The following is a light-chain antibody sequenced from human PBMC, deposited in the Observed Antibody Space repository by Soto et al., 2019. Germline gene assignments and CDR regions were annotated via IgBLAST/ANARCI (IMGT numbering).Light chain of an antibody. V-gene: IGLV1-40*01. CDR1: SSNIGAGYD. CDR3: QSYDSSLSGGV. CDR2: GNS. Sequence: QSVLTQPPSVSGAPGQRVTISCTGSSSNIGAGYDVHWYQQLPGTAPKLLIYGNSNRPSGVPDRFSGSKSGTSASLAITWLQAEDEADYFCQSYDSSLSGGVFGTGTKVTVL. J-gene: IGLJ1*01.